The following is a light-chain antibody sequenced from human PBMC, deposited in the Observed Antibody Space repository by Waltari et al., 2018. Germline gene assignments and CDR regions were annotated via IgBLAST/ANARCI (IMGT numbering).Light chain of an antibody. CDR2: DVS. CDR1: SSEVGGSKY. CDR3: SSYISSSTLEL. J-gene: IGLJ2*01. Sequence: QSALTQPASVSGSPGQSITISCTGTSSEVGGSKYVSCSQQHPDKAPKLMIYDVSNRPSGVSNRFSGSKSGNTASRTISGLQAEDEADYYCSSYISSSTLELFGGGTSLTVL. V-gene: IGLV2-14*03.